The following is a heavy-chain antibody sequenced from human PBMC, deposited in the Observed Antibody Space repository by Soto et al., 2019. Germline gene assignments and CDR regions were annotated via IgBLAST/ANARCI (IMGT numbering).Heavy chain of an antibody. J-gene: IGHJ6*02. CDR2: ISTDGSST. Sequence: EMQLVESGGGLVKPGGSLRISCAASGFTFSNYWMHWVRQTPGKGLVWVSRISTDGSSTWYADSVKGRFTISRDSAKNTLYLHMSSLRAEDTAVYYGARGGLMFDYYYGMDVWGQGTTVAVSS. CDR1: GFTFSNYW. D-gene: IGHD3-10*02. V-gene: IGHV3-74*01. CDR3: ARGGLMFDYYYGMDV.